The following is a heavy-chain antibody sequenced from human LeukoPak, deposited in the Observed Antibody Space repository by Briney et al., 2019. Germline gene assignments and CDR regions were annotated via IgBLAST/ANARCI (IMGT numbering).Heavy chain of an antibody. V-gene: IGHV3-33*01. D-gene: IGHD2-21*02. J-gene: IGHJ3*02. CDR3: ARAKGDSLDI. CDR2: IQYDGSKE. Sequence: PGGSLRLSCAASGFTFSSNGMHWVRQAPGKGLEWVAAIQYDGSKEYYADSVKGRFSTSRDNSKNTLYLQMNSLRAEDTAVYYCARAKGDSLDIWGQGTMVTVSS. CDR1: GFTFSSNG.